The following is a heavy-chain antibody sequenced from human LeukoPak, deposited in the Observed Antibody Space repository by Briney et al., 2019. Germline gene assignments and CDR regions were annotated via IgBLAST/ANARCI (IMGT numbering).Heavy chain of an antibody. J-gene: IGHJ4*02. CDR1: GFTFSSHA. CDR3: ARGWISDSFDY. Sequence: GGSLRLSCAATGFTFSSHAMSWIRQAPGKGLEWLSTISETADHTYYAESVKGRFIISRDNSKNTVYVQMSSLRAEDTAVYYCARGWISDSFDYWGQGTLVTVSS. V-gene: IGHV3-23*01. CDR2: ISETADHT. D-gene: IGHD5-12*01.